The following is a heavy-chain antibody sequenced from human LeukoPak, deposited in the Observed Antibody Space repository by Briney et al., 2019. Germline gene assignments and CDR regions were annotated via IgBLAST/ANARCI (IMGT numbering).Heavy chain of an antibody. Sequence: GGSLRLSCAASGFTFSSYSMHWVRQAPGKGLEYVSVISSNGGSTYYANSVKGRFTISRDNSKNTLYLQMGSLRAEGMAVYYCARCEDSGNDHSRLDYWGQGTLVTVSS. J-gene: IGHJ4*02. CDR2: ISSNGGST. CDR1: GFTFSSYS. D-gene: IGHD5-12*01. V-gene: IGHV3-64*01. CDR3: ARCEDSGNDHSRLDY.